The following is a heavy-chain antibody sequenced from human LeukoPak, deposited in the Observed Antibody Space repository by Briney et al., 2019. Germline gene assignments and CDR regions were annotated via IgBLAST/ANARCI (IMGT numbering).Heavy chain of an antibody. CDR3: ARKEVAYYDNV. Sequence: PGGSLRLSCVASGFTFSSYWMSWVRQAPGKGLEWVSVIYSGGTTYYADSVKGRFTISRDNSKNTLYLQMNSLRVEDTAVYYCARKEVAYYDNVWGQGTLVTVSS. CDR2: IYSGGTT. V-gene: IGHV3-66*01. D-gene: IGHD3-22*01. J-gene: IGHJ4*02. CDR1: GFTFSSYW.